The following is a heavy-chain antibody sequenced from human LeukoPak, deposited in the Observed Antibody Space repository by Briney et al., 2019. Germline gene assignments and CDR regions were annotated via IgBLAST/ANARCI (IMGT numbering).Heavy chain of an antibody. V-gene: IGHV1-8*01. CDR3: ARGFRDFGEFYFGY. J-gene: IGHJ4*02. D-gene: IGHD3-10*01. CDR1: GYTFTSYD. CDR2: MSPNSGNT. Sequence: SVKVSCKASGYTFTSYDINWVRQATGQGLEWMGWMSPNSGNTGYAQKFQGRVTMTRNTSISTAYMELSSLRSEDTAVYYCARGFRDFGEFYFGYWGKGTLVTVSS.